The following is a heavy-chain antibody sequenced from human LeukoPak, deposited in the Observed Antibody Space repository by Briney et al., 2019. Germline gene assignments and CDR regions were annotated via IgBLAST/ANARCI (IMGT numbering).Heavy chain of an antibody. Sequence: GGSLRLSCAASGFTFSSYWMNWVRQAPGKGLVWVSRIASDGSSTTYADSVKGRFSISRDNTKNSLYLQMNSLRVEDTAVFYCARDQYDTWSRRGNFDSWGQGTLVIVSS. CDR1: GFTFSSYW. CDR2: IASDGSST. J-gene: IGHJ4*02. V-gene: IGHV3-74*01. D-gene: IGHD3-3*01. CDR3: ARDQYDTWSRRGNFDS.